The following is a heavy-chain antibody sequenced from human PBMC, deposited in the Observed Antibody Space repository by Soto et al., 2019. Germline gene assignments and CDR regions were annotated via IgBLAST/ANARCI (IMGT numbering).Heavy chain of an antibody. CDR2: FYYTGVT. D-gene: IGHD3-3*01. J-gene: IGHJ4*01. V-gene: IGHV4-39*01. CDR3: TSPRQGNYDFLSGYYALDD. Sequence: XETLSLSCTVSGASISSSRSYWGWVRQPPGKVLEWIVSFYYTGVTYSTYYNPSLKSRVTISVDTSKSQFSLNLRSVTAADTAVYYCTSPRQGNYDFLSGYYALDDWGHGTLVTVSS. CDR1: GASISSSRSY.